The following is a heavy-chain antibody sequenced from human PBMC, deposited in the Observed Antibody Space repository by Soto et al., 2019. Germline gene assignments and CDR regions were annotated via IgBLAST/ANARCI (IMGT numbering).Heavy chain of an antibody. CDR2: IYYSGST. Sequence: SETLSLTCTVSGGSISSYYWSWIRQPPGKGLEWIGYIYYSGSTNYNPSLKSRVTISVDTSKNQFSLKLSSVTAADTAVYYCAREVSLSSSYFDYWGQGTLVIVSA. CDR1: GGSISSYY. D-gene: IGHD3-16*02. CDR3: AREVSLSSSYFDY. V-gene: IGHV4-59*01. J-gene: IGHJ4*02.